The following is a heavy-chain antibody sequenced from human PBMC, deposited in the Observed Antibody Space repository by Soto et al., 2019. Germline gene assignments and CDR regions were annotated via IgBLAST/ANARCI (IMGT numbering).Heavy chain of an antibody. J-gene: IGHJ5*02. Sequence: QVRLQQWGSGLLKPSETLSLTCAVSGGAFSGFDWSWIRPAPGKGLAWIGEVSRRVTTNYTPSVKVRLSIPQDMSKSHLALNLTSLTSADTAVYYCARFGRDDYGQNDWFNPWGQGTLVTVSS. V-gene: IGHV4-34*02. D-gene: IGHD4-17*01. CDR2: VSRRVTT. CDR3: ARFGRDDYGQNDWFNP. CDR1: GGAFSGFD.